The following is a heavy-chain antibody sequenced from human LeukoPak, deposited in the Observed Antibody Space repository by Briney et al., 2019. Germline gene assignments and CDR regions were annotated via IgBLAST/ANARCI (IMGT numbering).Heavy chain of an antibody. CDR3: ARGQDLRYSSALYY. CDR2: IWYDGRNK. J-gene: IGHJ4*02. V-gene: IGHV3-33*01. CDR1: GFIFSSYG. Sequence: PGRSLRLSCAAPGFIFSSYGMHWVRQAPGKGLEWVAGIWYDGRNKDYADSVKGRFTISRDNSKKTLYLQMNSLRAEDTAAYYCARGQDLRYSSALYYWGQGTLATVSS. D-gene: IGHD6-19*01.